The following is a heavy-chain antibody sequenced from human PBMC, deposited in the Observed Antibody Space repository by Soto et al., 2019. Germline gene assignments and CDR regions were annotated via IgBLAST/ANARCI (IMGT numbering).Heavy chain of an antibody. CDR3: VRLAGYCTGASCYGYYAMDV. CDR2: IYYSGST. V-gene: IGHV4-31*03. CDR1: GGSISSGGYY. Sequence: SETLSLTCTVSGGSISSGGYYWSWIRQHPGKGLEWIGYIYYSGSTYYNPSLKSRVTISVDTSKNQFSLKLSSVTAADTAVYYFVRLAGYCTGASCYGYYAMDVWGKGTTVTVSS. J-gene: IGHJ6*04. D-gene: IGHD2-8*02.